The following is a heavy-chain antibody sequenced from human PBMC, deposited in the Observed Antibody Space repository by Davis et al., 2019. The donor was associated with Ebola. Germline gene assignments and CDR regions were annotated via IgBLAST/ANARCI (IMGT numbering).Heavy chain of an antibody. D-gene: IGHD2-2*01. CDR1: GGSISSSSYY. V-gene: IGHV4-39*01. J-gene: IGHJ6*02. CDR3: ARGSGYCSSTSCYRPYYYYGMDV. Sequence: SETLSLTCTVSGGSISSSSYYWGWIRQPPGKGLEWLGSIYYSGSTYYNPSLKSRVTISVDTSKNQFSLKLSSVTAADTAVYYCARGSGYCSSTSCYRPYYYYGMDVWGQGTTVTVSS. CDR2: IYYSGST.